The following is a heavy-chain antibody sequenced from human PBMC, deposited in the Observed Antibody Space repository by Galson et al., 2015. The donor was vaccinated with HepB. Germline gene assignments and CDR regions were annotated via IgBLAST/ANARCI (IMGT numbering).Heavy chain of an antibody. Sequence: SVKVSCKASGGTFSSYAISWVRQAPGQGLEWMGGIIPIFGTANYAQKFQGRVTITADESTSTAYMELGSLRSGETAVYYCARVKGSGEGGTYYFDYWGQGTLVTVSS. V-gene: IGHV1-69*13. D-gene: IGHD6-25*01. CDR3: ARVKGSGEGGTYYFDY. J-gene: IGHJ4*02. CDR2: IIPIFGTA. CDR1: GGTFSSYA.